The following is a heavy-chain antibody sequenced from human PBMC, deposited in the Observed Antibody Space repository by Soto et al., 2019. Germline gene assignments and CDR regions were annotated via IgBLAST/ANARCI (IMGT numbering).Heavy chain of an antibody. Sequence: ASVKVSCKASGYSFTSYYIHWVRQAPGQGLEWMGIINPSGGITNYAQKFQARVTITRDTSTFTVYMDLSRLRSEDTDVYYCERGHGSSYYYSSFYYYYGLDVW. J-gene: IGHJ6*01. V-gene: IGHV1-46*01. D-gene: IGHD3-22*01. CDR1: GYSFTSYY. CDR3: ERGHGSSYYYSSFYYYYGLDV. CDR2: INPSGGIT.